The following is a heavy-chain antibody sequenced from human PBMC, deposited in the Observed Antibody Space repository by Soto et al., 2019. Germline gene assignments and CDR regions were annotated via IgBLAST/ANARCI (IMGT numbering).Heavy chain of an antibody. J-gene: IGHJ6*03. CDR3: ARASAAPHGVSPDYYYYYMDV. CDR1: GGSFSGYY. V-gene: IGHV4-34*01. D-gene: IGHD6-25*01. CDR2: INHSGST. Sequence: NPSETLSLTCAVYGGSFSGYYWSWIHQPPGKGLEWIGEINHSGSTNYNPSLKSRVTISVDTSKNQFSLKLSSVTAADTAVYYCARASAAPHGVSPDYYYYYMDVWGKGTTVTVSS.